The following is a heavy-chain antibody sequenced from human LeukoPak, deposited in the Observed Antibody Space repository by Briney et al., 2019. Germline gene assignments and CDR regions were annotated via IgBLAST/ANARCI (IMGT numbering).Heavy chain of an antibody. CDR3: ARGDYSKDYYYGMDV. J-gene: IGHJ6*02. CDR2: ISAYNGNT. D-gene: IGHD4-11*01. CDR1: GYTFTSYG. Sequence: GASVKVSCKASGYTFTSYGISWVRLAPGQGLEWMGWISAYNGNTNYAQKLQGRVTITTDTSTSTAYMELRSLRSDDTAVYYCARGDYSKDYYYGMDVWGQGTTVTVSS. V-gene: IGHV1-18*01.